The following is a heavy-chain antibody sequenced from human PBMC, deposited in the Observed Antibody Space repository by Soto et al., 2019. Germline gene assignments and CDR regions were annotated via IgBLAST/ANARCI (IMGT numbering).Heavy chain of an antibody. CDR1: GFTFSSYA. J-gene: IGHJ6*01. Sequence: QVQLVESGGGVVQPGRSLRLSCAASGFTFSSYAMHWVRQAPGKGLEWVAVISYDGSNKYYADSVKGRFTISRDNSKNTLYLQMNSLRAEDTAVYYCARDDAKGRLDIVVVVAATDPYYYYGMDVW. CDR2: ISYDGSNK. D-gene: IGHD2-15*01. CDR3: ARDDAKGRLDIVVVVAATDPYYYYGMDV. V-gene: IGHV3-30-3*01.